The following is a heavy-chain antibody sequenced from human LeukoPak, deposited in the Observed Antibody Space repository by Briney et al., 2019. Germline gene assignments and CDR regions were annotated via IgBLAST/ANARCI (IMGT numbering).Heavy chain of an antibody. CDR3: ARDTSRYCSSTSCYNYYGMDV. CDR1: GFTFSSYA. CDR2: ISYDGSNK. V-gene: IGHV3-30-3*01. Sequence: GGSLRLSCAASGFTFSSYAMHWVRQAPGKGLEWVAVISYDGSNKYYADSVKGRFTISRDNSKNTLYLQMNSLRAEDTAVYYCARDTSRYCSSTSCYNYYGMDVWGKGTTVTVSS. D-gene: IGHD2-2*02. J-gene: IGHJ6*04.